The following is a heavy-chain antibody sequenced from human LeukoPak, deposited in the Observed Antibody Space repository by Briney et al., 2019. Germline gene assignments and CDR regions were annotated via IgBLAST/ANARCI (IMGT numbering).Heavy chain of an antibody. J-gene: IGHJ4*02. V-gene: IGHV4-34*01. CDR2: IHNSGTT. D-gene: IGHD3-10*01. Sequence: PSETLSLTCAVSGGPFSGYFWSWIRQSSGKGLEWIGEIHNSGTTNYNPSLNSRVTISEDTSKNQFYLNLSSVTAADTAVDDCARRYYYNLGSFPFDFWGQGTLVTVSS. CDR3: ARRYYYNLGSFPFDF. CDR1: GGPFSGYF.